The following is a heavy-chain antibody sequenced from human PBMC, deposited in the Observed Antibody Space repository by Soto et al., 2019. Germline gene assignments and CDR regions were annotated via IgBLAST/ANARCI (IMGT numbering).Heavy chain of an antibody. CDR3: AIGYYDRGSPTQPACAEDFQH. V-gene: IGHV4-31*03. CDR2: IYYSGST. Sequence: QVQLQESGPGLVKPSQTLSLSCTVSGGSISSDGYYWSWIRQHPGKGLEWIGYIYYSGSTYYNPSITTRVSISVDASKSQFSLKLSSVTSADTAVYYCAIGYYDRGSPTQPACAEDFQHWGQGTLVTVSS. J-gene: IGHJ1*01. D-gene: IGHD3-22*01. CDR1: GGSISSDGYY.